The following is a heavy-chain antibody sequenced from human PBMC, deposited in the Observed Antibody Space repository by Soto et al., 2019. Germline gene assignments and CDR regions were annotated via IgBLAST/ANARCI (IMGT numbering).Heavy chain of an antibody. CDR3: AATNRLVSGYSGYAEGYFDY. D-gene: IGHD5-12*01. V-gene: IGHV1-58*02. Sequence: GASVKVSCKASGGTFSSYAISWVRQAPGQGLEWIGWIIASSGNTNYAQKFQERVTITRDMSTSTAYMELSSLRSEDTAVYYCAATNRLVSGYSGYAEGYFDYWGQGTLVTVSS. CDR1: GGTFSSYA. CDR2: IIASSGNT. J-gene: IGHJ4*02.